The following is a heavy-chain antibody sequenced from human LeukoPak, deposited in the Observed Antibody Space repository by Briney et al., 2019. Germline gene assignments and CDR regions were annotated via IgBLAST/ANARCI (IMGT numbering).Heavy chain of an antibody. D-gene: IGHD1-26*01. J-gene: IGHJ4*02. CDR1: GFTFSSYA. CDR3: ARVTELIVDY. V-gene: IGHV3-20*04. CDR2: INWNGGST. Sequence: GGSLRLSCAASGFTFSSYAMSWVRQAPGKGLEWVSGINWNGGSTGYADSVKGRFTISRDNAKNSLYLQMNSLRAEDTALYYCARVTELIVDYWGQGTLVTVSS.